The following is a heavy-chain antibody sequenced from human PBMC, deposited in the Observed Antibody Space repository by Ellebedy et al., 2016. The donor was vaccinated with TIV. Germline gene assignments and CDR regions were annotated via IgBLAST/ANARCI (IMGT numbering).Heavy chain of an antibody. CDR1: GASMSSYF. Sequence: MPSETLSLTCTVSGASMSSYFWTWIRQPPGKGPEWIGYTYITGSTDYNPSLKGRATISLDTPKNQFSLTLTFVTAADTAVYYCASHSYGSGVYFDLWGRGTLVTVSS. D-gene: IGHD3-10*01. V-gene: IGHV4-4*08. CDR3: ASHSYGSGVYFDL. J-gene: IGHJ2*01. CDR2: TYITGST.